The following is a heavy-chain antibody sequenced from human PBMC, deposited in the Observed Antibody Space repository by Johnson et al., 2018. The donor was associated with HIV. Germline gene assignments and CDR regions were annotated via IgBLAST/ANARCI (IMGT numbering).Heavy chain of an antibody. D-gene: IGHD3-22*01. CDR2: IRNDGSNK. CDR1: RFTFSTYG. J-gene: IGHJ3*02. V-gene: IGHV3-30*02. Sequence: MQLVESGGGVVQPGGSLRPSCEAPRFTFSTYGMHWVRQAPGKGLEWVAFIRNDGSNKNYGDSVKGRFTIPRDNSKNTLYLQMNSLRAEDTAVYYCAKVRRAYYEDAFDIWGQGTMVIVSS. CDR3: AKVRRAYYEDAFDI.